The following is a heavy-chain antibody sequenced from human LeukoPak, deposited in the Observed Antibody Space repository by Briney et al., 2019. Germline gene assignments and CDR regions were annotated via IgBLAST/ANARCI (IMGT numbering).Heavy chain of an antibody. Sequence: PGGSLRLSCAASGFTFSSYEMNWVRQAPGKGLEWVSYISSSGSTIYYADSVKGRFTISRDNAKNSLYLQINSLRAEDTAVYYCARGSGDPWDYYYYMDVWGKGTTVTISS. V-gene: IGHV3-48*03. CDR2: ISSSGSTI. CDR1: GFTFSSYE. D-gene: IGHD4-17*01. CDR3: ARGSGDPWDYYYYMDV. J-gene: IGHJ6*03.